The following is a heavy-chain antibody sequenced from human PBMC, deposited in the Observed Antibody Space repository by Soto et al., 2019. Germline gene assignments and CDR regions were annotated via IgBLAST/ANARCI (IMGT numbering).Heavy chain of an antibody. Sequence: ASVKVSCKASGYTFNSYGISWLRQAPGQGLEWMGWISAYNGNTNYAQKIQGRVTMTTDPYTTTAYMELSNLRSDDTAVYYCARDRTSRDYGDYELAYWGQGTLVTVSS. CDR2: ISAYNGNT. CDR1: GYTFNSYG. D-gene: IGHD4-17*01. J-gene: IGHJ4*02. CDR3: ARDRTSRDYGDYELAY. V-gene: IGHV1-18*01.